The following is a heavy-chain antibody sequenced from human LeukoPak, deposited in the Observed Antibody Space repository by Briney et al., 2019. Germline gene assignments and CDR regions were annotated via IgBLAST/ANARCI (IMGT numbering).Heavy chain of an antibody. CDR1: GFTFSSYW. V-gene: IGHV3-7*01. CDR3: ARDRATGEHDY. J-gene: IGHJ4*02. D-gene: IGHD1-1*01. Sequence: GGSLRLSCAASGFTFSSYWMSWVRQAPGKGPEWVANIKQDGSEKYYVDSVKGRFTISRDNAKNSLYLQMNSLRAEDTAVYYCARDRATGEHDYWGQGTLVTVSS. CDR2: IKQDGSEK.